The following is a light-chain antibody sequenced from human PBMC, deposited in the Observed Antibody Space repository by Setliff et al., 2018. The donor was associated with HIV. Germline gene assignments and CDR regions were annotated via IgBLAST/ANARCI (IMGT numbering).Light chain of an antibody. Sequence: QSVLTQPASVSGSPGQSITISCTGTSSNVGNYNLVSWYQQHPGKVPKLLIYEVSKRPSGVSNRFSGSKSGNTASLTISGLQAEDEADYYCSSFGRNSLFVFGSGTKVTVL. V-gene: IGLV2-23*02. CDR1: SSNVGNYNL. CDR2: EVS. CDR3: SSFGRNSLFV. J-gene: IGLJ1*01.